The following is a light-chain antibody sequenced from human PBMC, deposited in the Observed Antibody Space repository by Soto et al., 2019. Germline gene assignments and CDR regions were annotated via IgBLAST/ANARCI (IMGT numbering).Light chain of an antibody. CDR3: QQSYSGPLT. J-gene: IGKJ4*01. CDR1: QSISSY. V-gene: IGKV1-39*01. Sequence: DIQMTQSPSSLSASVGDRVTITCRASQSISSYLNWYQHKPGKAPKVLIYAASSLQSGVPSRFSGIGSGTDFTLSISSLQPEDFATYYCQQSYSGPLTFGGGTKVDIK. CDR2: AAS.